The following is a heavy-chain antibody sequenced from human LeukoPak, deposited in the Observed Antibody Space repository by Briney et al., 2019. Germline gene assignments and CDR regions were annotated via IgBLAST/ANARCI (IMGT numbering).Heavy chain of an antibody. CDR3: ARVIYDILTGYYKHYYGMDV. CDR2: ISSSSSYI. V-gene: IGHV3-21*01. J-gene: IGHJ6*02. CDR1: GFTFSSYT. Sequence: GGSLRLSCAASGFTFSSYTMHWVRQAPGKGLEWVSSISSSSSYIYYADSVKGRFTISRDNAKNSLYLQMNSLRAEDTAVYYCARVIYDILTGYYKHYYGMDVWGQGTTVTVSS. D-gene: IGHD3-9*01.